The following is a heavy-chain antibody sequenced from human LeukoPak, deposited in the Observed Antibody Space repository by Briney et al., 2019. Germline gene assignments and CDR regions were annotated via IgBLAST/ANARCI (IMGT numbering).Heavy chain of an antibody. D-gene: IGHD4/OR15-4a*01. CDR3: AKGLARFGYGALLDF. V-gene: IGHV3-64*01. Sequence: PGGSLRLSCAASGFTFSSYAMHWVRQAPGKGLEYVSAISSNGGSTYYANSVKGRFTISRDNSKNTLYLQMGSLRAEDMAVYYCAKGLARFGYGALLDFWGQGTLVTVSS. CDR2: ISSNGGST. CDR1: GFTFSSYA. J-gene: IGHJ4*02.